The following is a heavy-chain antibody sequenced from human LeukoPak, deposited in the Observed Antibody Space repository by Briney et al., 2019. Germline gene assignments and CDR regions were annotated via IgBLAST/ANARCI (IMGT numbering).Heavy chain of an antibody. D-gene: IGHD3-22*01. J-gene: IGHJ4*02. Sequence: ASETLSLTCAVSGYPISSGYYWGWIRQPPGKGLEWIGSIYHTGSTYYNPSLRSRVTIPLDSPKNQFSLKLTSVTAADTAVYYCASGGTAVVMALTYYFDTWGQGTPVTVSS. CDR3: ASGGTAVVMALTYYFDT. CDR1: GYPISSGYY. V-gene: IGHV4-38-2*01. CDR2: IYHTGST.